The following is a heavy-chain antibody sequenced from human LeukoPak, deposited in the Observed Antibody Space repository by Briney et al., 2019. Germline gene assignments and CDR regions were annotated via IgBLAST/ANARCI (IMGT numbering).Heavy chain of an antibody. CDR3: AIDSGVVPGIIILYRFDY. V-gene: IGHV3-33*01. CDR1: GFTFSSYG. CDR2: IWYDGSNK. D-gene: IGHD3-10*01. Sequence: GGSLRLSCAASGFTFSSYGMHWVRQAPGKGLEWVAVIWYDGSNKYYADSVKGRFTISRDNSKNTLYVQMKRLRAEDTAVYYCAIDSGVVPGIIILYRFDYWGQGTLVTVSS. J-gene: IGHJ4*02.